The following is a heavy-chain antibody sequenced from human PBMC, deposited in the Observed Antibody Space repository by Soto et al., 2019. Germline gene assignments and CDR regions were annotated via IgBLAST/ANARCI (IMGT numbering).Heavy chain of an antibody. CDR1: GFTFSSYG. Sequence: QVQLVESGGDVVQPGRSLRLSCAASGFTFSSYGIHWVRQSPGKGLEWVAVIWYDGSNKYYADSVKGRFTISRDNSKNALYLQMNSLRAEDTAVYYCARALATGGLDYWGQGTLVTVSS. D-gene: IGHD3-16*01. CDR3: ARALATGGLDY. V-gene: IGHV3-33*01. CDR2: IWYDGSNK. J-gene: IGHJ4*02.